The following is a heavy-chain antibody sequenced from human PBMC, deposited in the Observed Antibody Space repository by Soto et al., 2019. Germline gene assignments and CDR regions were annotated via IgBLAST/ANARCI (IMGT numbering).Heavy chain of an antibody. Sequence: GASVKVSCKASGYTFTSYYMHWVRQAPGQGLEWMGIINPSGGSTSYAQKFQGRVTMTRDTSTSTVYMELSSLRSEDTAVYYCARSWYVDTAMVFGNLQPSKQYYYGMDVWGQGTTVTVSS. CDR3: ARSWYVDTAMVFGNLQPSKQYYYGMDV. V-gene: IGHV1-46*01. CDR1: GYTFTSYY. J-gene: IGHJ6*02. CDR2: INPSGGST. D-gene: IGHD5-18*01.